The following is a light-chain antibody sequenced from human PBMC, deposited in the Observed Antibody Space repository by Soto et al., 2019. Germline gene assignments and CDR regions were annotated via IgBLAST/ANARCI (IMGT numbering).Light chain of an antibody. CDR3: ILYTSSSTLFVL. CDR1: SKDVGGYNY. J-gene: IGLJ2*01. CDR2: EVS. V-gene: IGLV2-14*01. Sequence: QSALTQPASVSGSPGQSITIACTGTSKDVGGYNYVSWYQQHPGKDPKLMIYEVSNRPSGVSNRFSGSKSVNTASLTISGLQAEDEADYYCILYTSSSTLFVLFGGVTQLTVL.